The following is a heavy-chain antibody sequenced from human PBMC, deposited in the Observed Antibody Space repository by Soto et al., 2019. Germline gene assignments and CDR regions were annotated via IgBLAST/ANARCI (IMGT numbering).Heavy chain of an antibody. Sequence: GASVKVSCKASGGTFSSYAISWVRQAPGQGLEWMGGTIPIFGTANYAQKFQGRVTITADKSTSTAYMELSSLRSEDTAVYYCASGARGYSGSYYDLYYFDYWGQGTLVTVSS. J-gene: IGHJ4*02. CDR2: TIPIFGTA. CDR1: GGTFSSYA. D-gene: IGHD1-26*01. V-gene: IGHV1-69*06. CDR3: ASGARGYSGSYYDLYYFDY.